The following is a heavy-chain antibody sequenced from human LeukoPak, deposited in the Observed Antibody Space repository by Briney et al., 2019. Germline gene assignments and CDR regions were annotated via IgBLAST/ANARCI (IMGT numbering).Heavy chain of an antibody. CDR3: AQGFSSGWYPY. D-gene: IGHD6-19*01. CDR2: ISLNGETT. Sequence: GGSLRLSCAVSGFSVSSFGMSWFRQAPGKGLEWISAISLNGETTWYADSVKGRLTISRDNSKNTLYLQLTSLRAEDTAVYYCAQGFSSGWYPYWGQGSLVSVSS. J-gene: IGHJ4*02. CDR1: GFSVSSFG. V-gene: IGHV3-23*01.